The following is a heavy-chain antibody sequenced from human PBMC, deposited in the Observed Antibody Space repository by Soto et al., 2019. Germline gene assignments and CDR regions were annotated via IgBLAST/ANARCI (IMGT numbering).Heavy chain of an antibody. J-gene: IGHJ4*02. D-gene: IGHD3-10*01. CDR2: IYHSGST. CDR1: GGSISSSNW. V-gene: IGHV4-4*02. Sequence: SETLSLTCAVSGGSISSSNWWSWVRQPPGKGLEWIGEIYHSGSTNYNPSLKSRVNISVDKSKNQFSLKLSSVTAADTAVYYCAGSYGSGGLADYWGQGTLVTVSS. CDR3: AGSYGSGGLADY.